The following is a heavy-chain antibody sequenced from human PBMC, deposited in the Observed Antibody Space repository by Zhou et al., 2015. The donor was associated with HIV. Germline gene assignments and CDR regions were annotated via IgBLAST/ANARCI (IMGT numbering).Heavy chain of an antibody. CDR1: GYTFTSYA. Sequence: QVQLVQSGAEEKKPGASVKVSCKASGYTFTSYAMHWVRQAPGQRLEWMGWINAGNGNTKYSQKFQGRVTITRDTSASTAYMELSSLRSEDTAVYYCARGDLITIFGVVKYYYYYYGMDVWGQGTTVTVSS. CDR2: INAGNGNT. J-gene: IGHJ6*02. D-gene: IGHD3-3*01. V-gene: IGHV1-3*05. CDR3: ARGDLITIFGVVKYYYYYYGMDV.